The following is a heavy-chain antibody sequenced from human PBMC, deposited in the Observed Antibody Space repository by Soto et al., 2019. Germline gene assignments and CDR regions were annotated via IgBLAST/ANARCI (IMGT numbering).Heavy chain of an antibody. V-gene: IGHV3-30*18. D-gene: IGHD2-2*02. CDR2: ISYDGSNK. CDR1: GFTFSSYG. CDR3: AKGPCSSTSCYTGGGGDFDY. Sequence: QVQLVESGGGVVQPGRSLRLSCAASGFTFSSYGMHWVRQAPGKGLEWVAVISYDGSNKYYADSVKGRFTISRDNSKNTLYLQMNSLRAEDTAVYYCAKGPCSSTSCYTGGGGDFDYWGQGTLVTVSS. J-gene: IGHJ4*02.